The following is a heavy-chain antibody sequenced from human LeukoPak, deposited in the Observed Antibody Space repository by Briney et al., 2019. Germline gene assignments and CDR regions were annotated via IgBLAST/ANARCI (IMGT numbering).Heavy chain of an antibody. D-gene: IGHD2-2*01. Sequence: GGSLRLSCAASGFSFSMYSMNWVRQAPGKGLEWVSHISGGSPVIDYADSVKGRFTISRENAKNSVHLQMNSLRVEDSAIYFCVRAAMPYIINGRRFDYWGQGTLVTVSS. J-gene: IGHJ4*02. CDR3: VRAAMPYIINGRRFDY. CDR1: GFSFSMYS. CDR2: ISGGSPVI. V-gene: IGHV3-48*01.